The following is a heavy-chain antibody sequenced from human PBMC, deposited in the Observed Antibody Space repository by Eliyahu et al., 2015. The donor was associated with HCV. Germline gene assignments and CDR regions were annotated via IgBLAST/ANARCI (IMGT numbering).Heavy chain of an antibody. Sequence: SCAASGFPFSNHYLSWIRQAPGKGLEWLAYVASSGDYKIYADSVEGRFTISRDNAKNSLSLEMNSLRPEDTGLYYCVRDRVADVFDLWGQGTLVVVSS. J-gene: IGHJ5*02. CDR2: VASSGDYK. CDR3: VRDRVADVFDL. D-gene: IGHD3-3*01. V-gene: IGHV3-11*06. CDR1: GFPFSNHY.